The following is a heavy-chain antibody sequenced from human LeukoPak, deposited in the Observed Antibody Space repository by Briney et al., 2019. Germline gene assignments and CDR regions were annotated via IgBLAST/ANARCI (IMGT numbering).Heavy chain of an antibody. CDR1: GFTLSSYG. V-gene: IGHV3-30*02. J-gene: IGHJ4*02. CDR3: ANDLESGYDSHD. Sequence: GGSLRLSCAASGFTLSSYGMHCVRQAPGKGLEWVAFIRYDGSNKYYADSVKGRFTISRDNSKNALYLQMNSLRAEDTAVYYCANDLESGYDSHDWGQGTLVTVSS. D-gene: IGHD5-12*01. CDR2: IRYDGSNK.